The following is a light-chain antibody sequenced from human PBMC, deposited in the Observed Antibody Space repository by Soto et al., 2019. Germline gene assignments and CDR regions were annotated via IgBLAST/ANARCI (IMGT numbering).Light chain of an antibody. V-gene: IGKV1-33*01. Sequence: DFQMAQSPSSLSASVGDRVTISCQASQDISNYLNWYQQKPGKVSKLLIYDASKLETGVQSRFSGSGSGTDFTITIISLQPDDIATYYCQQYDNLPYTFGRGNKLEIK. CDR3: QQYDNLPYT. CDR2: DAS. CDR1: QDISNY. J-gene: IGKJ2*01.